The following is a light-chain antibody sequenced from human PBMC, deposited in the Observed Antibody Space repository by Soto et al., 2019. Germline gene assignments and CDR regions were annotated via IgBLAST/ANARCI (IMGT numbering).Light chain of an antibody. J-gene: IGKJ2*01. CDR1: QSVSSSY. Sequence: EIVLTQSPGTLSLSPGERATLSSRASQSVSSSYLAWYQQKPGQAPRLLIYGASSRATGIPDRFRGSGSGTDFTLTISRLEPEDFAVYYCQHYGTSLYTFGQGTKLEIK. V-gene: IGKV3-20*01. CDR2: GAS. CDR3: QHYGTSLYT.